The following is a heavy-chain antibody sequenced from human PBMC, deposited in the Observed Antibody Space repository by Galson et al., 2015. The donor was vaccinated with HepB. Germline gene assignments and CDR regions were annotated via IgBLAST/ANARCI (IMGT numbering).Heavy chain of an antibody. CDR3: ARVPPAISIAVAGRQEGFFDY. J-gene: IGHJ4*02. CDR1: GGSISSGDYY. CDR2: IYYSGST. Sequence: TLSLTCTVSGGSISSGDYYWSWIRQHPGKGLEWIGYIYYSGSTYYNPSLKSRVTISVDTSKNQFSLKLSSVTAADTAVYYCARVPPAISIAVAGRQEGFFDYWGQGTLVTVSS. V-gene: IGHV4-31*03. D-gene: IGHD6-19*01.